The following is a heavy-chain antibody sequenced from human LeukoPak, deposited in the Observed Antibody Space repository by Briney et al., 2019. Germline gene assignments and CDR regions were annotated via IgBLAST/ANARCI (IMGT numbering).Heavy chain of an antibody. V-gene: IGHV3-23*01. CDR2: ISGGGGST. J-gene: IGHJ4*02. Sequence: GGSLRLSCAASGFTFSTYAMSWVRQAPGKGPEWVSAISGGGGSTYYADSVNGRFTISRDNSKNTLYLQMNSLRAEDTAVYYCARSRRPNYDILTGYFDYWGQGTLVTVSS. CDR1: GFTFSTYA. CDR3: ARSRRPNYDILTGYFDY. D-gene: IGHD3-9*01.